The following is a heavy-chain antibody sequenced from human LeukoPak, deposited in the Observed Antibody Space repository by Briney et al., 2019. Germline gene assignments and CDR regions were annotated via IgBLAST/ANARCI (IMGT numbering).Heavy chain of an antibody. J-gene: IGHJ4*02. CDR2: INPNSGGT. V-gene: IGHV1-2*06. Sequence: ASVKVSCKASGYTFTGYCMHWVRQAPGQGLEWMGRINPNSGGTNYAQKFQGRVTMTRDTSISTAYMELSRLRSDDTAVYYCARRARSTSCYYFDYWGQGTLVTVSS. D-gene: IGHD2-2*01. CDR3: ARRARSTSCYYFDY. CDR1: GYTFTGYC.